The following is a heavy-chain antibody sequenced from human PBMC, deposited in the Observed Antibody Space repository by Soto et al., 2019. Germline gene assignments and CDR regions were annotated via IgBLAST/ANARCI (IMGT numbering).Heavy chain of an antibody. CDR3: ARGRNYDGSSGYGP. V-gene: IGHV1-18*01. CDR2: ISAYNGNT. D-gene: IGHD3-22*01. CDR1: GYGYTVYP. Sequence: VNSYWKGAGYGYTVYPSSWGLHATGQGLEWMGWISAYNGNTNYAQKLQGRVTMTTDTSTSTAYMELRSLRSDDTAVYYCARGRNYDGSSGYGPCGKGT. J-gene: IGHJ5*02.